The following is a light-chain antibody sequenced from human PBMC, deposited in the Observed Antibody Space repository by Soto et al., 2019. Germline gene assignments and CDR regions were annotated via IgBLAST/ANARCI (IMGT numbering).Light chain of an antibody. J-gene: IGLJ3*02. CDR2: EVT. V-gene: IGLV2-8*01. Sequence: QSALTQPPSASGSPGHSVTISCIGPSSDVVGYNYVSWYQRYPGRAPKLMIYEVTKRPSGVPDRFSGSKSGNTASLTVSGLQAEDEADYYCSSYAASNNFYFVFGGGTKLTVL. CDR1: SSDVVGYNY. CDR3: SSYAASNNFYFV.